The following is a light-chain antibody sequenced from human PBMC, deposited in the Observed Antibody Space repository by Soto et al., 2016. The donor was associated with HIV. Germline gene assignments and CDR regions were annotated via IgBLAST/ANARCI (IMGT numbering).Light chain of an antibody. CDR3: QTWDTSTYVV. V-gene: IGLV3-1*01. CDR2: QDS. Sequence: SYELTQPPSVSVSPGQTATISCSGDKLEDKFAFWYQQKTGQSPILVIYQDSKRPSGIPERFSASNSGNTATLTISGTQTLDEADYYCQTWDTSTYVVFGGGTKLTVL. CDR1: KLEDKF. J-gene: IGLJ2*01.